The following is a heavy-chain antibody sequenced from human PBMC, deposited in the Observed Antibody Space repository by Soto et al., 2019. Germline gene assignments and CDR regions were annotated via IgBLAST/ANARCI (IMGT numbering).Heavy chain of an antibody. CDR1: GGSISSGDYY. D-gene: IGHD3-3*01. V-gene: IGHV4-30-4*01. Sequence: PSETLSLTCTVSGGSISSGDYYWSWIRQPPGKGLEWIGYIYYSGSTYYNKSLKNQVTKSVDTSKNQFSLKLSSVTAADTAVYYCARGDFNGDSDYWGQGTLVTVSS. CDR3: ARGDFNGDSDY. J-gene: IGHJ4*02. CDR2: IYYSGST.